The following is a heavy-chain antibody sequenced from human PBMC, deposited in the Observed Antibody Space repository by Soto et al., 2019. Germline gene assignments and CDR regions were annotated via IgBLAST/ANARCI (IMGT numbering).Heavy chain of an antibody. D-gene: IGHD3-10*01. V-gene: IGHV4-39*01. CDR3: ARHGRSGSASASKRWFDP. CDR2: IYYSGST. CDR1: GGSISSSSYY. J-gene: IGHJ5*02. Sequence: PSETLSLTCTVYGGSISSSSYYWGWIRQPPGKGLEWIGSIYYSGSTYYNPSLKSRVTISVDTSKNQFSLKLSSVTAADTAVYYCARHGRSGSASASKRWFDPWGQGTLVTVSS.